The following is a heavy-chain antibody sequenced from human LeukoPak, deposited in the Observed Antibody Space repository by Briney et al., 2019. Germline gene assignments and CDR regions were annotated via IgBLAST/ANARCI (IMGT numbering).Heavy chain of an antibody. V-gene: IGHV3-23*01. CDR1: GFTFTDYA. D-gene: IGHD1-7*01. CDR2: ISGSGAST. Sequence: GRPLRLSCAASGFTFTDYAMHWVRQAPGKGLEWVSGISGSGASTYYADSVKGRFTISRDNSKNTLYLQMNSLRAEDTAIYYCAKDLGITGTTIPYYFDCWGQGILVTVSS. J-gene: IGHJ4*02. CDR3: AKDLGITGTTIPYYFDC.